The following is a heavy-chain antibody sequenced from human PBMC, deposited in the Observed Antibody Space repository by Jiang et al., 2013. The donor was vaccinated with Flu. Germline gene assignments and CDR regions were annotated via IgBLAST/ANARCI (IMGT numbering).Heavy chain of an antibody. Sequence: GLVKPSETLSLTCTVSGGSVTSPTDYWGWIRQPPGKALEWIATIYYIGTTYYNPSLKSRVTMSLDMSRNQFSLNLWSVTAAGTAIYYCARNSSSSPWFDPWGQGTKVVVSS. CDR1: GGSVTSPTDY. CDR2: IYYIGTT. CDR3: ARNSSSSPWFDP. V-gene: IGHV4-39*07. D-gene: IGHD3-22*01. J-gene: IGHJ5*02.